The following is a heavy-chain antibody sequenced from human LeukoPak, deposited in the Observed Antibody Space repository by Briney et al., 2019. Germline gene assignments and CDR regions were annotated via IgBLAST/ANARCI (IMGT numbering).Heavy chain of an antibody. CDR2: IWYDGSNK. D-gene: IGHD3-22*01. J-gene: IGHJ4*02. CDR1: GFTFSSYG. CDR3: ARGGYGDSSDFDY. Sequence: GGSLRLSCAASGFTFSSYGMHWVRQAPGKGLEWVAVIWYDGSNKYYADSVKGRFTISRDNSKNTLYLQMNSLRAEDTAVYYCARGGYGDSSDFDYWGQGTLVTVSS. V-gene: IGHV3-33*01.